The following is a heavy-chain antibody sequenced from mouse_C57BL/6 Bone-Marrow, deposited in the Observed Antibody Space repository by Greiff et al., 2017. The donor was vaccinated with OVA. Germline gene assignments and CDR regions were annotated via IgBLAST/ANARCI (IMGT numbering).Heavy chain of an antibody. CDR2: IDPSDSYT. V-gene: IGHV1-69*01. Sequence: QVQLQQPGAELVMPGASVKLSCKASCYTFTSYWMHWVKQRPGQGLEWIGEIDPSDSYTNYNQKFKGKSTLTVDKSSSTAYMQLSSLTSEDSAVYYCASHYGSRAFDYWGQGTTLTVSS. CDR1: CYTFTSYW. CDR3: ASHYGSRAFDY. D-gene: IGHD1-1*01. J-gene: IGHJ2*01.